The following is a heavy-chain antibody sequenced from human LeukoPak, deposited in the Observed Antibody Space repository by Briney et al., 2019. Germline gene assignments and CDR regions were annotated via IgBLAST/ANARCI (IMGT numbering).Heavy chain of an antibody. J-gene: IGHJ4*02. CDR3: ARHGGSYSLDY. V-gene: IGHV4-59*08. CDR1: GGSITGYC. D-gene: IGHD1-26*01. Sequence: PSETLSLTCTVSGGSITGYCWSWIRQPPGEGLEWIGYICNSGSTNYNPSLKSRVTISVDTSKNPFSLKLSSVTAADTAVYYCARHGGSYSLDYWGQGTLVTVST. CDR2: ICNSGST.